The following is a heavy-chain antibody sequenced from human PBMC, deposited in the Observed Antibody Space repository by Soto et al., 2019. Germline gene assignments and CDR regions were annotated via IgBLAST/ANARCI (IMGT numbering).Heavy chain of an antibody. CDR3: VRDTSLWYFVN. V-gene: IGHV4-31*03. CDR1: GDSFSSVGYY. Sequence: QVQLQESGPGVVKSSQTLSLTCTISGDSFSSVGYYWSWIRQYPGKGLEWIGCVYHSGSTHYNPSLTSRVTMSMDTSESQFSLKLNSVTAADTAVYYCVRDTSLWYFVNWGQGTLVTVSP. CDR2: VYHSGST. J-gene: IGHJ4*02. D-gene: IGHD2-21*01.